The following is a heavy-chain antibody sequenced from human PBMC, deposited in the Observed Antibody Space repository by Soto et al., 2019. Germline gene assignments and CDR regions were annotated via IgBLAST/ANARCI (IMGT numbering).Heavy chain of an antibody. D-gene: IGHD2-15*01. CDR3: ARDPPHCSGGSCYDY. Sequence: SVKVSCKASGGTFSSYTISWVRQAPGQGLEWMGRIIPILGIANYAQKFQGRVTITADKSTSTAYMELSSLRSEDTAVYYCARDPPHCSGGSCYDYWGQGTLVTVSS. CDR1: GGTFSSYT. CDR2: IIPILGIA. V-gene: IGHV1-69*04. J-gene: IGHJ4*02.